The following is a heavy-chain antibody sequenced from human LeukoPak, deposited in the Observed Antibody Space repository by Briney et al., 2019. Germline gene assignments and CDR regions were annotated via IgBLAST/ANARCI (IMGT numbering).Heavy chain of an antibody. V-gene: IGHV4-4*08. CDR1: GVSFSSFQ. D-gene: IGHD3-3*01. CDR2: IHMTGRT. Sequence: PSETLSLTCTVSGVSFSSFQWSWIRQSPVRGLEWIGNIHMTGRTDYNPSLESRVTISVDTSKSQFSLLLTSVSAADTAIYFCATSYEAKVAPFDLWGQGILVTVSS. CDR3: ATSYEAKVAPFDL. J-gene: IGHJ4*02.